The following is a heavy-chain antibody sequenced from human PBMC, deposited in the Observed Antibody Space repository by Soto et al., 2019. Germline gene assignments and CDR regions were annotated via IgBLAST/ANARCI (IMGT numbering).Heavy chain of an antibody. CDR3: AMARKGYYDSSGYDASDI. CDR1: GGTFSSYA. CDR2: IIPIFGTA. V-gene: IGHV1-69*12. Sequence: QVQLVQSGAEVKKPGSSVKVSCKASGGTFSSYAISWVRQAPGQGLEWMGGIIPIFGTANYAQKFQGRVTITADESTITAYMELSSMRSGDTAVYLCAMARKGYYDSSGYDASDIWGQGTMVTVSS. D-gene: IGHD3-22*01. J-gene: IGHJ3*02.